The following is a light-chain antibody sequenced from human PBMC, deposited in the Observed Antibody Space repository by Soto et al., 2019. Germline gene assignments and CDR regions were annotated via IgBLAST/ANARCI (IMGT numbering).Light chain of an antibody. CDR3: QQRSNWPPIT. Sequence: EIVLTQSPGTLSLSPGERATLSCRASQRVSNNYLAWYQQKPGQAPRLLIYGASSRATGIPDRFSGSGSGTDFTLTISSLEPEDFAVYYCQQRSNWPPITFGQGTRLEIK. CDR1: QRVSNNY. J-gene: IGKJ5*01. CDR2: GAS. V-gene: IGKV3D-20*02.